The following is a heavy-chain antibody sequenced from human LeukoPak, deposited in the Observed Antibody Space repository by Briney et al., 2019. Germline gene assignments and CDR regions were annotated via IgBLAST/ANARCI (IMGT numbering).Heavy chain of an antibody. Sequence: SETLSLTCAVYGGSFSGYYWIWIRQPPGKGLEWIGEINHSGSTNYNPSLKSRVTISVDTSKNQSSLKLSSVTAADAAVYYCARAGLYYDILTGHDAFDIWGQGTMVTVSS. CDR3: ARAGLYYDILTGHDAFDI. J-gene: IGHJ3*02. V-gene: IGHV4-34*01. CDR2: INHSGST. CDR1: GGSFSGYY. D-gene: IGHD3-9*01.